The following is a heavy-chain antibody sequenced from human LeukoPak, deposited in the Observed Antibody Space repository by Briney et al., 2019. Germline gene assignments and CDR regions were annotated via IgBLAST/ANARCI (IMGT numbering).Heavy chain of an antibody. D-gene: IGHD2-15*01. Sequence: GGSLRLSCAASGFTFCSYGMHWLPQAPGKGLVGVADISYDGSNNYHADYVKGRFTMSRDNAKHTLYLQMNSLRAEDTTWYYCAKDGAVVVVVAATKLQYYFDDWGQGTLVTVSS. J-gene: IGHJ4*02. V-gene: IGHV3-30*18. CDR3: AKDGAVVVVVAATKLQYYFDD. CDR1: GFTFCSYG. CDR2: ISYDGSNN.